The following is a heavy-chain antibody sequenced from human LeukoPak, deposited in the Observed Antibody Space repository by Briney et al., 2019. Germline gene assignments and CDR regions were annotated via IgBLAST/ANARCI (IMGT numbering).Heavy chain of an antibody. CDR1: GFIFSDYW. CDR3: ARDIYSIAE. V-gene: IGHV3-74*01. CDR2: IYSDGGTT. J-gene: IGHJ4*02. Sequence: PGGSLRLSCAASGFIFSDYWIHWVRQAPGKGLVWVSLIYSDGGTTNYADSVKGRFTISRDNAKNIVYLQMSSLRVEDTAVYYCARDIYSIAEWGQGTLVTVSS. D-gene: IGHD1-26*01.